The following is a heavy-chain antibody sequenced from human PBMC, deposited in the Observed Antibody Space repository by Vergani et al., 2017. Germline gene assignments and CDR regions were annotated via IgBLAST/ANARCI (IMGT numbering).Heavy chain of an antibody. V-gene: IGHV3-23*01. CDR2: ISGSGGST. J-gene: IGHJ6*03. CDR1: GFTFSLYV. Sequence: EVQLLESGGGLVQPGGSLRLSCAASGFTFSLYVMSWVRQAPGKGLEWVSAISGSGGSTYYADSVKGRFTISRDNSKNTLYVQMNSLRAEDTAVYYCAKLRATYYYYMDVWGKGTTVTVSS. D-gene: IGHD5-12*01. CDR3: AKLRATYYYYMDV.